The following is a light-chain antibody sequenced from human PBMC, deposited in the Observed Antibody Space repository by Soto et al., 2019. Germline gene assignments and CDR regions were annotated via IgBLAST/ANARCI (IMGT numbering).Light chain of an antibody. J-gene: IGKJ1*01. CDR1: QSVSSNY. CDR2: GAS. Sequence: EVMLTQSPGTLSLSPGERATLSCRASQSVSSNYLAWYQQKSGQAPRLLIYGASNRATGIPDRFSGSGSGTDFTLTIRRLEPEDFAVYYCLQYDTSPLTFGQGTNVEFK. CDR3: LQYDTSPLT. V-gene: IGKV3-20*01.